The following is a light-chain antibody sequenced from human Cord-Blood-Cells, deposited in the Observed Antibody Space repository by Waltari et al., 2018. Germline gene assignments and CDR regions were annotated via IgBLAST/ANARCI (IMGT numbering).Light chain of an antibody. CDR2: DVS. CDR3: SSYTSSSTYV. CDR1: SSDVGGYNY. Sequence: QSALTQPASVSGSPGQSITISCTGTSSDVGGYNYDSWYKQHPGKAPTLMIYDVSKRPSGVSNRFSGSKSGNTASLTISGLQAEDEADYYCSSYTSSSTYVFGTGTKVTVL. V-gene: IGLV2-14*01. J-gene: IGLJ1*01.